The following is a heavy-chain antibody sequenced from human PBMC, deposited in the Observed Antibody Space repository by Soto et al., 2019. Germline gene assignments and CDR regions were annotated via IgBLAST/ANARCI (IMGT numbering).Heavy chain of an antibody. CDR2: ISYDGSNK. Sequence: GGSLRLSCAASGFTFSSYGMHWVRQAPGKGLEWVAVISYDGSNKYYADSVKGRFTISRDNSKNTLYLQMNSLRAEDTAVYYCARAPLYGDYRNFDYWGQGTLVTVSS. J-gene: IGHJ4*02. V-gene: IGHV3-30*03. D-gene: IGHD4-17*01. CDR1: GFTFSSYG. CDR3: ARAPLYGDYRNFDY.